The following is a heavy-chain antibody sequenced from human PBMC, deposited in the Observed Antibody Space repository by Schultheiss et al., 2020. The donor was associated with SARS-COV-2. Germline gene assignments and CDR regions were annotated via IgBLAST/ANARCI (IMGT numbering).Heavy chain of an antibody. J-gene: IGHJ4*02. CDR2: IWYDGSNK. Sequence: GGSLRLSCAASGFTFSSYGMHWVRQAPGKGLEWVAVIWYDGSNKYYADSVKGRFTISRDNSKNTLYLQMNSLRAEDTAVYYCARDSAANVPAANDYWGQGTLVTVSS. CDR3: ARDSAANVPAANDY. V-gene: IGHV3-33*01. D-gene: IGHD2-2*01. CDR1: GFTFSSYG.